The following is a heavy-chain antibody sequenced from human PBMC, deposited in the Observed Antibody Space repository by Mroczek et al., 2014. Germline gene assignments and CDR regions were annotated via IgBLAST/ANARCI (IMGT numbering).Heavy chain of an antibody. CDR1: GFTFSSYG. Sequence: VQLVESGGGVVQPGRSLRLSCAASGFTFSSYGMHWVRQAPGKGLEWVAVISYDGSNKYYADSVKGRFTISRDNSKNTLYLQMNSLRAEDTAVYYCAKERIQLWQTHGFDYWGQGTLVTVSS. CDR2: ISYDGSNK. D-gene: IGHD5-18*01. J-gene: IGHJ4*02. CDR3: AKERIQLWQTHGFDY. V-gene: IGHV3-30*18.